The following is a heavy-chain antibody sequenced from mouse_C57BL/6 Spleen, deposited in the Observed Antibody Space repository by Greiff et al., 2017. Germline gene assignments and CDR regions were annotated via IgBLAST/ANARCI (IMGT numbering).Heavy chain of an antibody. J-gene: IGHJ4*01. V-gene: IGHV1-52*01. CDR3: ATSITTVVDAMDY. CDR1: GYTFTSYW. CDR2: IDPSDSET. Sequence: QVQLQQPGAELVRPGSSVKLSCKASGYTFTSYWMHWVKQRPIQGLEWIGNIDPSDSETHYNQKFKDKATLTVDKSSSTADMQRSSLTSEDSAVDYCATSITTVVDAMDYWGQGTSVTVSS. D-gene: IGHD1-1*01.